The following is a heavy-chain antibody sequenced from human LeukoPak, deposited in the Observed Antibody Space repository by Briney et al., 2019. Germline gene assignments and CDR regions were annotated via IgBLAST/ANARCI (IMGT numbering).Heavy chain of an antibody. Sequence: GGSLRLSCVASGFTFGKYWMSWVRQAPGRGLEWVANIKLDGSEKNYVDSVKGRFTISRDNTKNSLYLQMNSLRVEDTAVFYCARDQYDTWSRRGNFDSWGQGTLVIVSS. CDR1: GFTFGKYW. D-gene: IGHD3-3*01. V-gene: IGHV3-7*03. J-gene: IGHJ4*02. CDR3: ARDQYDTWSRRGNFDS. CDR2: IKLDGSEK.